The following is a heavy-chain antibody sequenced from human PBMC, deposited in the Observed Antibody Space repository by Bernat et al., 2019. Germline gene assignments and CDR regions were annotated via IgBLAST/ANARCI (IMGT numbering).Heavy chain of an antibody. CDR2: ISSSSII. D-gene: IGHD3-10*01. J-gene: IGHJ6*02. V-gene: IGHV3-48*01. CDR3: ARGGLLYSYGLDV. Sequence: EVQLVESGGGLVQPGGSLRLSCAASGFTFSNYGMNWVRQAPGKGLEWVSYISSSSIIYYADSVKGRFTISRDNAKNSLYLQMNSLRAEDTAVYYCARGGLLYSYGLDVWGQGTTVTVSS. CDR1: GFTFSNYG.